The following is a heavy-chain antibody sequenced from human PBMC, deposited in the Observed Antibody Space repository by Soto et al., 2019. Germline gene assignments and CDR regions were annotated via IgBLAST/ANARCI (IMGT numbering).Heavy chain of an antibody. D-gene: IGHD4-17*01. CDR2: ISGYNDDR. V-gene: IGHV1-18*01. Sequence: ASVKVSCKASGYPFTTYGISWVRQAPGQGPEWMGWISGYNDDRNYAQKFRGRVTMTIDTSTSTAFMDLRSLRPDDTAVYYCAKSYGDYAECFDYWGQGTLVTVSS. CDR1: GYPFTTYG. CDR3: AKSYGDYAECFDY. J-gene: IGHJ4*02.